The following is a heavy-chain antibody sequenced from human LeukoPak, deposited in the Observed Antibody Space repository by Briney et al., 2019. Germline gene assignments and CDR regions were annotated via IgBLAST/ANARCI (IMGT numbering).Heavy chain of an antibody. V-gene: IGHV4-39*01. Sequence: KPSETLSLTCTVTGGSITDSTYYWSWVRQPPGKGLEWIGSMSYSGTTYYNPSLKSRVLISADTSKNQFSLRLTSVTAADTAVYYCANRGIYGYFNYWGQGTLVTVSS. J-gene: IGHJ4*02. CDR1: GGSITDSTYY. D-gene: IGHD3-10*01. CDR3: ANRGIYGYFNY. CDR2: MSYSGTT.